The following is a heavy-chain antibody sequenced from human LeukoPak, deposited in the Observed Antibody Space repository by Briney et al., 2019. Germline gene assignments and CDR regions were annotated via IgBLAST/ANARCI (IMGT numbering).Heavy chain of an antibody. J-gene: IGHJ2*01. CDR1: GYTFTSYY. CDR2: INPSGGST. D-gene: IGHD1-26*01. V-gene: IGHV1-46*01. Sequence: ASVKVSCKASGYTFTSYYMHCVRQAPGQGLEWMGIINPSGGSTSYAQKFQGRVTMTRDMSTSTVYTELSSLRSEDTAVYYCARVIVGATHWYFDLWGRGTLVTVSS. CDR3: ARVIVGATHWYFDL.